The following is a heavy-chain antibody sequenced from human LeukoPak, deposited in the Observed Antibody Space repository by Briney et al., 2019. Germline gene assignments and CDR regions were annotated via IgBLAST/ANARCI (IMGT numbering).Heavy chain of an antibody. CDR3: ARVWGNDAFDI. D-gene: IGHD7-27*01. J-gene: IGHJ3*02. Sequence: TPSETLSLTCTVSGGSISSGSYYWSWIRQPAGKGLEWIGRIYTSGSTNYNPSLKSRVTISVDTSKNQFSLKLSSVTAADTAVYYCARVWGNDAFDIWGQGTMVTVSS. CDR2: IYTSGST. CDR1: GGSISSGSYY. V-gene: IGHV4-61*02.